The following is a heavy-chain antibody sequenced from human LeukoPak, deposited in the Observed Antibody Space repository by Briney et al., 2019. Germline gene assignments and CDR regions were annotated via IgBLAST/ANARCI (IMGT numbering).Heavy chain of an antibody. CDR2: VNSDGTGR. CDR3: ARGGLDHAFDI. D-gene: IGHD3/OR15-3a*01. J-gene: IGHJ3*02. V-gene: IGHV3-74*01. Sequence: PGGSLRLSCSASGFTFTRYLMHWVRQAPGKGLVWVSRVNSDGTGRIYADAVKGRITISRDNAKSSVFLELNSLRAEDTATYYCARGGLDHAFDIWGQGTMVTVSS. CDR1: GFTFTRYL.